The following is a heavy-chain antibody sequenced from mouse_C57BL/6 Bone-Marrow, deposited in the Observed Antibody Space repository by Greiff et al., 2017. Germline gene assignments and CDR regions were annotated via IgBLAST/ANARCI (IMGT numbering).Heavy chain of an antibody. V-gene: IGHV1-50*01. Sequence: QVQLQQPGAELVKPGASVKLSCKASGYTFTSYWMQWVKQRPGQGLEWIGEIDPSDSYTNYNQKFKGKATLTVDTSSSTAYMQHSSLTSEDSAVYYCASDGYYDYWGQGTTLTGSS. CDR1: GYTFTSYW. CDR3: ASDGYYDY. D-gene: IGHD2-3*01. CDR2: IDPSDSYT. J-gene: IGHJ2*01.